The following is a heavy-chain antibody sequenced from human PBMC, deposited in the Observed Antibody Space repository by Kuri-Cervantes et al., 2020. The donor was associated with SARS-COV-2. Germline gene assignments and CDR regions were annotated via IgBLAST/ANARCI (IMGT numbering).Heavy chain of an antibody. Sequence: SETLSLTCTVSGGSISSQSYYWGWIRQPPGKGLEWIGSVYHSGSTYYNPSLKSRVTISVDTSKNQFSLKLSSVTAADTAVYYCARITVVRGVIYMDVWGKGTTVTVSS. D-gene: IGHD3-10*01. CDR3: ARITVVRGVIYMDV. CDR2: VYHSGST. V-gene: IGHV4-39*07. CDR1: GGSISSQSYY. J-gene: IGHJ6*03.